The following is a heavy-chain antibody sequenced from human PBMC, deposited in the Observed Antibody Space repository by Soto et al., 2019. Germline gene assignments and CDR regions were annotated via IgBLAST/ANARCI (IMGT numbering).Heavy chain of an antibody. V-gene: IGHV4-39*02. CDR1: GGSISSSSYY. CDR3: ARLDPQQQLPPDAFDI. J-gene: IGHJ3*02. Sequence: QLQLQESGPGLVKPSKTLSLTCTVSGGSISSSSYYWGWIRQPPGKGLEWIGSIYYSGSTYYNPSLKSRVTISVDTSKNHFSLKLSSVTAADTAVYYCARLDPQQQLPPDAFDIWGQGTMVTVSS. D-gene: IGHD6-13*01. CDR2: IYYSGST.